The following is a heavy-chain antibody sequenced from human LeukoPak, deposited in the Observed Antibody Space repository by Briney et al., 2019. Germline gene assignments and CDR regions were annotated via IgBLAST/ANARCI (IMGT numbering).Heavy chain of an antibody. CDR3: ARDSRLRYSGSYDKYYFDY. CDR2: TRNKVNSYTT. CDR1: GFTFSDHY. V-gene: IGHV3-72*01. Sequence: GGSLRLSCAPYGFTFSDHYIDWVRQAPGKGLEWVASTRNKVNSYTTAYAASVTGRFTVSRDDSSNSVYLQMNSLKIEDTAVYYCARDSRLRYSGSYDKYYFDYWGQGTLVTVSS. D-gene: IGHD1-26*01. J-gene: IGHJ4*02.